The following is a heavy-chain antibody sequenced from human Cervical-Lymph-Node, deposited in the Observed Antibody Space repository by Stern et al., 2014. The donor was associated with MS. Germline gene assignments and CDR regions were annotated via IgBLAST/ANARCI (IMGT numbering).Heavy chain of an antibody. D-gene: IGHD6-6*01. Sequence: VQLVESGEEVKEPGGSAGDSCKASGGTFNSHVITWVRQAAGHGLERMGRDGSLFSTTHYAQKLQGRFTITADESRSPTYMELTSLRSDDTAVYYCARGGIGSSRLYYHFYGMDVWGQGTTVTVSS. CDR2: DGSLFSTT. V-gene: IGHV1-69*18. J-gene: IGHJ6*02. CDR1: GGTFNSHV. CDR3: ARGGIGSSRLYYHFYGMDV.